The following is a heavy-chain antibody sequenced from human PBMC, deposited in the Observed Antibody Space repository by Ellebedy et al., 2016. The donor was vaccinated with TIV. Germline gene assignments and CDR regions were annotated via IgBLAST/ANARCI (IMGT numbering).Heavy chain of an antibody. V-gene: IGHV4-39*01. Sequence: GSLRLSCTVSGGSISSSSYYWGWIRQPPGKGLEWIGSIYYSGSTYYNPSLKSRVTISVDTSKNQFSLKLSSVTAADTAVYYCARNDDLRLGELSSWFDPWGQGTLVTVSS. CDR3: ARNDDLRLGELSSWFDP. D-gene: IGHD3-16*02. CDR2: IYYSGST. J-gene: IGHJ5*02. CDR1: GGSISSSSYY.